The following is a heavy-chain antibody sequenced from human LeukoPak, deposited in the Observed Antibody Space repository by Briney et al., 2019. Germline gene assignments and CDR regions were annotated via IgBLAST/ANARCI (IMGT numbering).Heavy chain of an antibody. CDR1: GFTFSSYA. CDR3: AIQPAGTQGGDY. J-gene: IGHJ4*02. CDR2: ISGSGGST. D-gene: IGHD6-13*01. Sequence: PGGSLRLSCAASGFTFSSYAMSWVRQAPGKGLEWVSAISGSGGSTYYADSVKGRFTISRDNSKNTLYLQMNSLRAEDTAVYYCAIQPAGTQGGDYWGQGTLVTVSS. V-gene: IGHV3-23*01.